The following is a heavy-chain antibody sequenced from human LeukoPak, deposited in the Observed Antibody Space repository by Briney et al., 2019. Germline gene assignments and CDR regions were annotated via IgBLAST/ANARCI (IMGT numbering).Heavy chain of an antibody. D-gene: IGHD4-17*01. Sequence: SETLSLTCAVSGVSFDDYYWSWVRQTPGKGLEWIGEINHSGYTNDSPSLKSRVTLSIDTSRKQFSLNLRSVTVADAGIYYCTRMTTGHDYWGQGALVTVSS. V-gene: IGHV4-34*01. CDR3: TRMTTGHDY. CDR1: GVSFDDYY. J-gene: IGHJ4*02. CDR2: INHSGYT.